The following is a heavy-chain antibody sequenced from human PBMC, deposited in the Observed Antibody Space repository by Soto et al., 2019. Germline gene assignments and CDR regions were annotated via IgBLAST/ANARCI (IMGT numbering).Heavy chain of an antibody. CDR1: GFTFSNAW. J-gene: IGHJ6*02. CDR2: IKSKTDGGTT. D-gene: IGHD3-3*01. Sequence: SLRLSCAASGFTFSNAWMNWVRQAPGKGLEWVGRIKSKTDGGTTDYAAPVKGRFTISRDDSKNTLYLQMNSLKTEDTAVYYCTTSEGITIFGVVISYHYGMDVWGQGTTVTVSS. V-gene: IGHV3-15*07. CDR3: TTSEGITIFGVVISYHYGMDV.